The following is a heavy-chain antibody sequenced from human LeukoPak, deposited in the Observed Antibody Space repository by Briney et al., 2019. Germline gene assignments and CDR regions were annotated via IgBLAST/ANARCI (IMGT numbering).Heavy chain of an antibody. V-gene: IGHV1-2*06. CDR1: GYTFTGYY. Sequence: GASVKVSCKASGYTFTGYYMHWVRQAPGQGLERMGRINPNSGGTNYAQKFQGRVTMTRDTSISTAYMELSRLRSDDTAVYYCASVSGYDSSGYYYSNYWGQGTLVTVSS. J-gene: IGHJ4*02. CDR3: ASVSGYDSSGYYYSNY. CDR2: INPNSGGT. D-gene: IGHD3-22*01.